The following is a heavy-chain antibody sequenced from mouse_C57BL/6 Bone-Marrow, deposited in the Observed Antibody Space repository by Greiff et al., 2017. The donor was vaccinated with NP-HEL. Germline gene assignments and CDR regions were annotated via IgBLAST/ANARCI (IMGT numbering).Heavy chain of an antibody. CDR3: ARAPYYYGSKRYYYAMDY. J-gene: IGHJ4*01. CDR2: ISDGGSYT. D-gene: IGHD1-1*01. Sequence: VQLVESGGGLVKPGGSLKLSCAASGFTFSSYAMSWVRQTPEKRLEWVATISDGGSYTYYPDNVKGRFTISRDNAKNNLYLHMSHLKSEDTAMYYCARAPYYYGSKRYYYAMDYWGQGTSVTVSS. CDR1: GFTFSSYA. V-gene: IGHV5-4*01.